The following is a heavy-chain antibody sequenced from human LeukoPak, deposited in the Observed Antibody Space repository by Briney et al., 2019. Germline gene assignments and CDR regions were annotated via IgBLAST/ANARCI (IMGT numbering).Heavy chain of an antibody. Sequence: GGSLRLSCATSGFTFGSYAMNWVRQAPGKGLEWVSSISSSSSYIYYADSVKGRFTISRDNAKNSLYLQMNSLRAEDTAVYYCARDGYNWVFDYWGQGTLVTVSS. CDR2: ISSSSSYI. CDR3: ARDGYNWVFDY. V-gene: IGHV3-21*01. D-gene: IGHD5-24*01. J-gene: IGHJ4*02. CDR1: GFTFGSYA.